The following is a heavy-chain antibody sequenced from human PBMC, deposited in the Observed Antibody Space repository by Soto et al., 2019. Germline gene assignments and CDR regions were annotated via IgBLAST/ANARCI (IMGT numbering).Heavy chain of an antibody. Sequence: SETLSLTCTVSGGSVSSGSYYWSWIRQTPGKGLEWIGYIYYSGSTNYNPSLKSLVTISVDTSKNQFSLKLSSVTAADTAVYYRARIGLFWNYLDWFDPWGQGTLVTVSS. J-gene: IGHJ5*02. CDR3: ARIGLFWNYLDWFDP. V-gene: IGHV4-61*01. CDR1: GGSVSSGSYY. CDR2: IYYSGST. D-gene: IGHD1-7*01.